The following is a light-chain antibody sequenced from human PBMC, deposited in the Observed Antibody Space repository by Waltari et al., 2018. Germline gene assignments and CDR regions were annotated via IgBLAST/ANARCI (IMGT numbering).Light chain of an antibody. CDR1: RSISNW. Sequence: DIKMTQSPSTLSASVGARFTITCRASRSISNWLAWYQQKPGKAPKLLMYNASTLESGVPSRFSGSGSGTEFTLTISRLQPDDFATYYCQQYNSYSLLTFGGGTKVEIK. CDR3: QQYNSYSLLT. CDR2: NAS. J-gene: IGKJ4*01. V-gene: IGKV1-5*03.